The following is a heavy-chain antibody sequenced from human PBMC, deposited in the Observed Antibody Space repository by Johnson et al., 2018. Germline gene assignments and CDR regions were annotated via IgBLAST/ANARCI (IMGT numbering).Heavy chain of an antibody. CDR3: TRPSSYYYDSTAYHTPFDY. Sequence: VQLQESGGGLVQPGGSLKLSCAASGFIFSDSTVHWVRQASGKGLEWVGRIRSKANIYATGYAASVKDRFTISRDDSKNTAYLQLNSLETEDTAVYYCTRPSSYYYDSTAYHTPFDYWGQGTLVTVSS. CDR1: GFIFSDST. J-gene: IGHJ4*02. D-gene: IGHD3-22*01. V-gene: IGHV3-73*01. CDR2: IRSKANIYAT.